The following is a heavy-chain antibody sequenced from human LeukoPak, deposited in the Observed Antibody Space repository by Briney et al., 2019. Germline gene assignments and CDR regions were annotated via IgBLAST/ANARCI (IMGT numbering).Heavy chain of an antibody. D-gene: IGHD6-13*01. J-gene: IGHJ4*02. CDR2: INHSGST. CDR3: ARIGAAAAPFDY. Sequence: SETLSLTCAVYGGSFSGYYWSWIRQPPGKGLEWIGEINHSGSTNYNPSLKSRVTISADTSKNQFSLKLSSVTAADTAVYYCARIGAAAAPFDYWGQGTLVTVSS. CDR1: GGSFSGYY. V-gene: IGHV4-34*01.